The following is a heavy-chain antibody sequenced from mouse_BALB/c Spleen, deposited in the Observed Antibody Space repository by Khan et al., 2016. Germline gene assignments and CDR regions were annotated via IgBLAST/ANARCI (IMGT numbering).Heavy chain of an antibody. CDR1: GHPFTTYW. CDR3: ARGSKVFDY. CDR2: IDPYDSET. V-gene: IGHV1-52*01. J-gene: IGHJ2*01. Sequence: QVQLQQSGAELVRPGASVKLSCKASGHPFTTYWMNWFKQRPEQGLEWIGRIDPYDSETHYDQKFKDKAILTVDKSSSTAFMQLSSLTSEDSAVXYSARGSKVFDYWGQGTTLTVSS.